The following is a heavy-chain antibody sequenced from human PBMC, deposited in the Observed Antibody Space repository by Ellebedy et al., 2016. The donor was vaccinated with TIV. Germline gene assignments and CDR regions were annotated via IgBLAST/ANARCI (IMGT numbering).Heavy chain of an antibody. CDR1: GGSVSRDNW. J-gene: IGHJ6*03. D-gene: IGHD1-1*01. Sequence: SETLSLTCGVSGGSVSRDNWWRWVRQTPGKGLEWIGEIIHSGATTYNPSLKSRVTLSIDRSKNQFSLTLNSLTAADTAVYYCAKNAYYCMDVWGKGTTVTVSS. V-gene: IGHV4-4*02. CDR2: IIHSGAT. CDR3: AKNAYYCMDV.